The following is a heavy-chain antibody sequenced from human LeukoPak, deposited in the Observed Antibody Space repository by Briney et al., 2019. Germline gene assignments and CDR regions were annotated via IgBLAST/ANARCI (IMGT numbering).Heavy chain of an antibody. CDR3: ATRPYGDYPFDI. V-gene: IGHV4-34*01. Sequence: SETLSLTCAVYGGSFSGYYWSWIRQPPRKGLEWIGEINHSGSTNYNPSLKSRVSISVDTSKNQFSLKLSAVTAADTAVYYCATRPYGDYPFDIWGQGTMVTVSS. CDR2: INHSGST. J-gene: IGHJ3*02. CDR1: GGSFSGYY. D-gene: IGHD4-17*01.